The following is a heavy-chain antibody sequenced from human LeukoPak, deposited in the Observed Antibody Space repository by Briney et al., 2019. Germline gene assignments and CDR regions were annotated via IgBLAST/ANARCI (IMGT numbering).Heavy chain of an antibody. CDR3: ATTARHIASGYDYYYYGMDV. D-gene: IGHD5-12*01. Sequence: PGGSLRLSCAASGFTFSDYYMSWIRQAPGKGLEWVSYISSSGSTIYYADSVKGRFTISRDNAKNSLYLQMNSLRAEDTAVYYCATTARHIASGYDYYYYGMDVWGQGTTVTVSS. CDR2: ISSSGSTI. J-gene: IGHJ6*02. V-gene: IGHV3-11*01. CDR1: GFTFSDYY.